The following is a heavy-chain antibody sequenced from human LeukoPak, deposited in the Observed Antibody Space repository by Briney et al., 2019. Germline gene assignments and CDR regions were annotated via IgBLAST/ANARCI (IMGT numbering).Heavy chain of an antibody. V-gene: IGHV3-23*01. CDR1: GFTLSNYW. Sequence: GGSLRLSCTASGFTLSNYWMTWVRQAPGKGLEWVSAISGSGGSTYYADSVKGRFTISRDNSKNTLYLQMNSLRAEDTAVYYCAKHYYYGSGSYSDYWGQGTLVTVSS. CDR2: ISGSGGST. J-gene: IGHJ4*02. D-gene: IGHD3-10*01. CDR3: AKHYYYGSGSYSDY.